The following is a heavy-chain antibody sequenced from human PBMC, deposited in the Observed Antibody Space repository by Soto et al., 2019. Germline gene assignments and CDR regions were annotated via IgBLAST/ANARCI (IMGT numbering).Heavy chain of an antibody. J-gene: IGHJ4*02. CDR1: GGSISRGGYS. CDR2: IYHSGST. V-gene: IGHV4-30-2*01. Sequence: SETLSLTCAVSGGSISRGGYSWSWIRQPPGKGLEWIGYIYHSGSTYYNPSLKSRVTISVDRSKNQFSLKLSSVSAADTAVYYCARDATYGFEIYYWGQGTLLTVSS. D-gene: IGHD3-10*01. CDR3: ARDATYGFEIYY.